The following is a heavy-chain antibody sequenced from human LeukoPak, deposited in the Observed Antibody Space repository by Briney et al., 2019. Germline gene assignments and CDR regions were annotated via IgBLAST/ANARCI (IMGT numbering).Heavy chain of an antibody. CDR3: ARDLVWHATVTKFDD. CDR2: ISSSSSTI. CDR1: GFTFSSYS. Sequence: GGSLRLSCAASGFTFSSYSMNWVRQAPGKGLEWVSYISSSSSTIYYAGSVKGRFTISRDNAKNSLYLQMNSLRDEDTAVYYCARDLVWHATVTKFDDWGQGTLVTVSS. D-gene: IGHD4-17*01. J-gene: IGHJ4*02. V-gene: IGHV3-48*02.